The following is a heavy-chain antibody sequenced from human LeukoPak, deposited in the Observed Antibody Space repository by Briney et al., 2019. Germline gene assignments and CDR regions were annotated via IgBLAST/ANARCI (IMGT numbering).Heavy chain of an antibody. J-gene: IGHJ6*03. CDR1: GFTFSSYA. Sequence: EGSLRLSCAVSGFTFSSYAMSWVRQAPGKGLEWVSAIDNGGGSTNYADSVKGRFTISRDNSKNTLYLQMNNLRAEDTAVYYCAKDYERFYYYMDVWGKGTTVTVSS. CDR3: AKDYERFYYYMDV. D-gene: IGHD3-3*01. V-gene: IGHV3-23*01. CDR2: IDNGGGST.